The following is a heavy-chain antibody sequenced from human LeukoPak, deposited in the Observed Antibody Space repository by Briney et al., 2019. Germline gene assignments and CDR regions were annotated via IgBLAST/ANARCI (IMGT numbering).Heavy chain of an antibody. J-gene: IGHJ3*02. CDR1: GFTFSSYS. CDR3: ANDSEWELLLWGAFDI. V-gene: IGHV3-30*02. D-gene: IGHD1-26*01. CDR2: IRYDGSNK. Sequence: GGSLRLSCAASGFTFSSYSMNWVRQAPGKGLEWVAFIRYDGSNKYYADSVKGRFTISRDNSKNTLYLQMNSLRAEDTAVYYCANDSEWELLLWGAFDIWGQGTMVTVSS.